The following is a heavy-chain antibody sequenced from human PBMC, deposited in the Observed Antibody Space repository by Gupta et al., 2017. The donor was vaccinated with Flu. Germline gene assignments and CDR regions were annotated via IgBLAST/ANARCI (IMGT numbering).Heavy chain of an antibody. CDR3: AKDWSGSCYNIFDY. V-gene: IGHV3-23*01. D-gene: IGHD2-15*01. J-gene: IGHJ4*02. CDR1: GFTFSSYA. Sequence: EVQLLESGGGLVQPGGSLRLSCAAPGFTFSSYAMSWVRQAPGKGLEWVSGISGSGGSTYYADSVKGRFTISRDNSKNTLYLQMNSLRAEDTAVYYCAKDWSGSCYNIFDYWGQGTLVTVSS. CDR2: ISGSGGST.